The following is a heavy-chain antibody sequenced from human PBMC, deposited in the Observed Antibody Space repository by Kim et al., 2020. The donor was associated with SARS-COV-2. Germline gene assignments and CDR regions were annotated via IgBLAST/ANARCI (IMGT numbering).Heavy chain of an antibody. CDR1: GGSISSYY. J-gene: IGHJ6*02. CDR2: IYYSGST. D-gene: IGHD5-12*01. CDR3: ARDSGYSGYDWWYYYYYGMDV. Sequence: SETLSLTCTVSGGSISSYYWSWIRQPPGKGLEWIGYIYYSGSTNYNPSLKSRVTISVDTSKNQFSLKLSSVTAADTAVYYCARDSGYSGYDWWYYYYYGMDVWGQGTTVTVSS. V-gene: IGHV4-59*01.